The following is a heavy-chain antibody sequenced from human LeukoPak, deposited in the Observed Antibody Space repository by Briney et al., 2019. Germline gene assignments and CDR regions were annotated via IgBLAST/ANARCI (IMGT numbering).Heavy chain of an antibody. D-gene: IGHD3-10*01. CDR1: GFTFSSYG. V-gene: IGHV3-33*01. CDR2: IWYDGGNK. Sequence: GGSLRLSCAASGFTFSSYGMHWVRQAPGKGLEWVAVIWYDGGNKYYADSVKGRFTISRDNSKNTLYLQMNSLRAEDTAVYYCARDHSMVRGVIDYWGQGTLVTVSS. J-gene: IGHJ4*02. CDR3: ARDHSMVRGVIDY.